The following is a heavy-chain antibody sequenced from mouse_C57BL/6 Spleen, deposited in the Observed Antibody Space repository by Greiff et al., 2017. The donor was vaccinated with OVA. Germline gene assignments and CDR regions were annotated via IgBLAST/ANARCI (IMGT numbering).Heavy chain of an antibody. CDR3: TREGVQYYYAMDY. J-gene: IGHJ4*01. V-gene: IGHV5-9-1*02. D-gene: IGHD2-14*01. CDR2: ISSGGDYI. CDR1: GFTFSSYA. Sequence: EVQLVESWEGLVKPGGSLKLSCAASGFTFSSYAMSWVRQTPEKRLEWVAYISSGGDYIYYADTVKGRFTISRDNARNTLYLQMSSLKSEDTAMYYCTREGVQYYYAMDYWGQGTSVTVSS.